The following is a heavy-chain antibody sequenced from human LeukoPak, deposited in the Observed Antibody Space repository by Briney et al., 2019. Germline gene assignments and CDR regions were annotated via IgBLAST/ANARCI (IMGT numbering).Heavy chain of an antibody. CDR2: IYYSGST. V-gene: IGHV4-59*01. Sequence: SETLSLTCTVSGGSISSYYWSWIRPSPGKGLEWIGYIYYSGSTNYNPSLKSRVTISVDTSKNQFSLKLSSVTAADTAVYYCARATRIAAAGLWFDPWGQGTLVTVSS. D-gene: IGHD6-13*01. CDR1: GGSISSYY. CDR3: ARATRIAAAGLWFDP. J-gene: IGHJ5*02.